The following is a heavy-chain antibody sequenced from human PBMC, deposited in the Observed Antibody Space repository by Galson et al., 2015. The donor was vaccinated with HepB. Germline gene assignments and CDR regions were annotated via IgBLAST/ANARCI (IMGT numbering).Heavy chain of an antibody. D-gene: IGHD2-8*01. CDR2: IYYSGST. CDR3: VSMVPDAFHI. CDR1: GGSTSSGGYY. J-gene: IGHJ3*02. V-gene: IGHV4-31*03. Sequence: TLSLTCTVSGGSTSSGGYYWSWIRQHPGKGLEWIGYIYYSGSTYYNPSLKSRVTISVDTSKNQFSLKLNSVTAADTAVYYCVSMVPDAFHIWGQGTMVTVSS.